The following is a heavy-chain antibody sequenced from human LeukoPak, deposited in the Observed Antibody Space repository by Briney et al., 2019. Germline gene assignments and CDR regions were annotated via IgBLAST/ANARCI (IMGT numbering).Heavy chain of an antibody. CDR2: MSGSGGST. V-gene: IGHV3-23*01. J-gene: IGHJ4*02. CDR3: AKNQGQWLVPVDY. D-gene: IGHD6-19*01. Sequence: GGSLRLSCAASGFTFSNYAMSWVRQAPGKGLEWVSSMSGSGGSTYYADSVKGRFTISRDNSKNTLYLQMNNLRAEDTAFYYCAKNQGQWLVPVDYWGQGTLVTVSS. CDR1: GFTFSNYA.